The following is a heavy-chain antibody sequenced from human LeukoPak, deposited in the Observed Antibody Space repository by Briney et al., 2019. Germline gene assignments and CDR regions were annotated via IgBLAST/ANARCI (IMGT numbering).Heavy chain of an antibody. CDR1: GYTFSDFG. V-gene: IGHV1-18*01. Sequence: ASVKVSCETSGYTFSDFGMSWVRQAPVQGLEWMGWISAYNGDTNYAHNLQGRVTMTTDTSTSTAYMELRSLRSDDTAVYYCARGRPSDYWGQGTLVTVSS. J-gene: IGHJ4*02. CDR3: ARGRPSDY. CDR2: ISAYNGDT.